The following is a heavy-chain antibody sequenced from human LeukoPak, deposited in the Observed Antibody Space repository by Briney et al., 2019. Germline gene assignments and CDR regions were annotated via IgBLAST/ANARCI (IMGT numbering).Heavy chain of an antibody. J-gene: IGHJ4*02. V-gene: IGHV3-30*18. D-gene: IGHD3-10*01. CDR1: GFTFSSYG. Sequence: VGSLRLSCAASGFTFSSYGMHWVRQAPGKGLEWVAGISYDGSNKFYADSVKGRFTISRDNSKNTLYLQMNSLRAEDTAVYYCAKDPRSPMVRGVIINYFDYWGQGTQVTVSS. CDR2: ISYDGSNK. CDR3: AKDPRSPMVRGVIINYFDY.